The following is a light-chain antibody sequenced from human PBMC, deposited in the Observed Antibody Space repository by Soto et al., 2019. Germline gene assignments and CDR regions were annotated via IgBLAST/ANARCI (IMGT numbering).Light chain of an antibody. Sequence: ENVLTLSPGTLSLSPGERATLSCRASQSVSSSYLAWYQQKPGQAPRLLIYGASSRATGIPDRFSGSGSGTDFTLTISRLEPEDFAVYYCQQYSSSPRTFGQGTKVDIK. CDR3: QQYSSSPRT. CDR2: GAS. J-gene: IGKJ1*01. CDR1: QSVSSSY. V-gene: IGKV3-20*01.